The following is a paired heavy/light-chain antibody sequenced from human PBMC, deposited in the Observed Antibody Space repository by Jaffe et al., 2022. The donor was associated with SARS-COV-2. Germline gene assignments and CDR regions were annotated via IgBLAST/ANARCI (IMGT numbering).Heavy chain of an antibody. D-gene: IGHD2-21*01. CDR3: AKDLAGGAREHYFDY. Sequence: EVQLVESGGGLVQPGRSLRLSCAASGFTFDDYAMHWVRQAPGKGLEWVSGISWNSGSIGYADSVKGRFTISRDNAKNSLYLQMNSLRAEDTALYYCAKDLAGGAREHYFDYWGQGTLVTVSS. J-gene: IGHJ4*02. CDR1: GFTFDDYA. CDR2: ISWNSGSI. V-gene: IGHV3-9*01.
Light chain of an antibody. V-gene: IGLV2-14*01. CDR1: SSDVGGYNY. CDR3: SSYTSSSTLEVVV. Sequence: QSALTQPASVSGSPGQSITISCTGTSSDVGGYNYVSWYQQHPGKAPKLMIYEVSNRPSGVPDRFSGSKSGNTASLTISGLQAEDEADYYCSSYTSSSTLEVVVFGGGTKLTVL. CDR2: EVS. J-gene: IGLJ2*01.